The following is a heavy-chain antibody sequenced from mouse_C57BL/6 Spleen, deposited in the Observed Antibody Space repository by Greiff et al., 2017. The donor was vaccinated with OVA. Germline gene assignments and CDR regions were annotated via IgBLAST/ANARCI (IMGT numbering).Heavy chain of an antibody. CDR3: ARGGNYYGSSYVDY. J-gene: IGHJ2*01. D-gene: IGHD1-1*01. CDR1: GYTFTSYW. CDR2: IYPGSGST. V-gene: IGHV1-55*01. Sequence: QVQLQQPGAELVKTGASVKMSCKASGYTFTSYWITWVKQRPGQGLEWIGDIYPGSGSTNYNEKFKSKATLTVDTSSSTAYMQLSSLTSEDSAVYYRARGGNYYGSSYVDYWGQGTTLTVSS.